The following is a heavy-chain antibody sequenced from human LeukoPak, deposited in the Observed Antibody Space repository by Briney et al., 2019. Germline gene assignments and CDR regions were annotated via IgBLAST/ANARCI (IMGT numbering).Heavy chain of an antibody. CDR2: ITPIFGTA. J-gene: IGHJ4*02. CDR3: ARAGGWYRNGYFDY. Sequence: SVKVSCKASGGTFSSYAISWVRQAPGQGLEWMGGITPIFGTANYAQKFQGRVTITADKSTSTAYMELSSLRSEDTAVYYCARAGGWYRNGYFDYWGQGTLVTVSS. D-gene: IGHD6-19*01. V-gene: IGHV1-69*06. CDR1: GGTFSSYA.